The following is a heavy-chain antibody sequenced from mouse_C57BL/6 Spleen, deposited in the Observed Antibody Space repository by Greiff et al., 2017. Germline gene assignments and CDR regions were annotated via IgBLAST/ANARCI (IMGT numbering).Heavy chain of an antibody. CDR2: INYDGSST. V-gene: IGHV5-16*01. J-gene: IGHJ4*01. Sequence: EVKVVESEGGLVHPGSSMKLSCTASGFTFSDYYMAWVRQVPEKGLEWVANINYDGSSTYYLDSLKSRFIISRDNAKNILYLQMSSLKSEDTATYYCARDPVDYAMDYWGQGTSVTVSS. CDR3: ARDPVDYAMDY. CDR1: GFTFSDYY.